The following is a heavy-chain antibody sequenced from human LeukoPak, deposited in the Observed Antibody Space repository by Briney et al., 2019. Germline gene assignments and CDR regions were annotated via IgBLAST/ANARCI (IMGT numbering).Heavy chain of an antibody. J-gene: IGHJ3*02. Sequence: ASVKVSCKASGYTFTSYGISWVRQAPGQGLEWMGWISAYNGNTNYAQKLQGRVTMTTDTSTSTAYMELRSLRSDDTAVYYCATSVYDILTGYYPRGAFDIWGQGTMVTVSS. CDR2: ISAYNGNT. CDR3: ATSVYDILTGYYPRGAFDI. V-gene: IGHV1-18*04. D-gene: IGHD3-9*01. CDR1: GYTFTSYG.